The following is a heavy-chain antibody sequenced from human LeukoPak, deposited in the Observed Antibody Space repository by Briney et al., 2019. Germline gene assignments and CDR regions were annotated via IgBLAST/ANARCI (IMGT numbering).Heavy chain of an antibody. CDR3: ARGPPPIAARPLAY. D-gene: IGHD6-6*01. CDR1: GFTFSSYA. Sequence: VGSLRLSCAASGFTFSSYAMHWVRQAPGKGLEWVAVISYDGSNKYYADSVKGRFTISRDNSKNTLYLQMNSLRAEDTAVYYCARGPPPIAARPLAYWGQGTLVTVSS. J-gene: IGHJ4*02. V-gene: IGHV3-30*04. CDR2: ISYDGSNK.